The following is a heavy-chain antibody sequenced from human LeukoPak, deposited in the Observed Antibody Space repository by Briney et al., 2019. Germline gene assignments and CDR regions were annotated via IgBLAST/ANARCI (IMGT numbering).Heavy chain of an antibody. J-gene: IGHJ4*02. CDR3: ARDWFVD. CDR1: GLTFSGNE. Sequence: AGSLRLTCAASGLTFSGNEMNWVRQAPGKGLEWVSYINSGATIIYNAHSVKGRFTIYKHNAENSLYLEMNGLGADDTAVYYCARDWFVDWGQGTLVVVSS. V-gene: IGHV3-48*03. CDR2: INSGATII.